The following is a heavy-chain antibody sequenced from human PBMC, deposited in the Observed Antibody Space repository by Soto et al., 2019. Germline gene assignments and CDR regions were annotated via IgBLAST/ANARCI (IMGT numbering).Heavy chain of an antibody. Sequence: ASGKVSCKASGYTFTSYGISWVRQAPGQGLEWMGWISAYNGNTNYAQKLQGRVTMTTDTSTSTAYMELRSLRSDDTAVYYCARGSLSAVTNNWFDPWGQGTLVTVSS. CDR1: GYTFTSYG. CDR3: ARGSLSAVTNNWFDP. J-gene: IGHJ5*02. D-gene: IGHD4-17*01. CDR2: ISAYNGNT. V-gene: IGHV1-18*04.